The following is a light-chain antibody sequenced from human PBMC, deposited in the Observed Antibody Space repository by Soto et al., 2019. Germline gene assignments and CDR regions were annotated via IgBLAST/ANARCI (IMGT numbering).Light chain of an antibody. J-gene: IGKJ5*01. CDR2: GAS. V-gene: IGKV3-15*01. CDR1: QSISSS. CDR3: HQYNNWPPIT. Sequence: EMLMKHSAATVSVYRGNRPTLYCTFSQSISSSLAWYQQKPGQAPSHLIYGASTRVTGIPARFSGSGSGTEFTLTISSLQSEDVAVYYCHQYNNWPPITFGQGTSLEI.